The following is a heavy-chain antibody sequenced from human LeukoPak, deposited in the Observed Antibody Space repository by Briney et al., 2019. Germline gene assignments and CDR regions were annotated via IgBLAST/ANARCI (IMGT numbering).Heavy chain of an antibody. J-gene: IGHJ4*02. D-gene: IGHD4-23*01. CDR3: ARKAVVGSYFDY. Sequence: GGSLRLSCAASVFTFSAYWMSWVRQAPGKGLEWVANIKQDGSDKYYVDSVKGRFTISRDNAKNSLYLQMNSLRAEDTAVYYCARKAVVGSYFDYWGQGTPVTVSS. V-gene: IGHV3-7*03. CDR1: VFTFSAYW. CDR2: IKQDGSDK.